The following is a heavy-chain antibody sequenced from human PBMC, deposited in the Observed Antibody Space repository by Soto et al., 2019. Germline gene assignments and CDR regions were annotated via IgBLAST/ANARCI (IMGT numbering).Heavy chain of an antibody. Sequence: SETLSLTCTVSGGPISSGGYYWSWIRQHPGKGLERIGYIYYSGSTYYNPSLKSRVTISVDTSKNQFSLKLSSVTAADTAVYYCARDCRIAARRDYYYYYGMDVWGQGTTVTVSS. CDR2: IYYSGST. CDR3: ARDCRIAARRDYYYYYGMDV. J-gene: IGHJ6*02. D-gene: IGHD6-6*01. CDR1: GGPISSGGYY. V-gene: IGHV4-31*03.